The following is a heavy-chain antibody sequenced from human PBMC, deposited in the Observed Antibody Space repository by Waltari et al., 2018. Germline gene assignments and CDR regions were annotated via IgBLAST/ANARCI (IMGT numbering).Heavy chain of an antibody. CDR3: AREWGVGETPGYNSHYFDY. CDR2: ILPIFGTA. CDR1: GGTFSSYA. Sequence: QVQLVQSGAEVKKPGSSVKVSCKASGGTFSSYAISWVRQAPGQGLEWMGVILPIFGTATYAQKCPGRVTITADESTSTAYMELSSLRSEDTAVYYCAREWGVGETPGYNSHYFDYWGQGTLVTVSS. D-gene: IGHD5-12*01. J-gene: IGHJ4*02. V-gene: IGHV1-69*01.